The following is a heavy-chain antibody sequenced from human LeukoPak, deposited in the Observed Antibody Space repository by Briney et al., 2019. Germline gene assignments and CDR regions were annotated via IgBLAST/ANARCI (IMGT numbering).Heavy chain of an antibody. CDR2: ISGSGGST. D-gene: IGHD5-12*01. V-gene: IGHV3-23*01. CDR1: GFTFSSYA. CDR3: AKGRVREWLRTKDWYFDY. J-gene: IGHJ4*02. Sequence: GGSLRLSCAASGFTFSSYAMSWVRQAPGKGLEGVSAISGSGGSTYYAASVKGRFTISRDNYKNTLYLQMNSLRAEDTAVYYCAKGRVREWLRTKDWYFDYWGQGTLVTVSS.